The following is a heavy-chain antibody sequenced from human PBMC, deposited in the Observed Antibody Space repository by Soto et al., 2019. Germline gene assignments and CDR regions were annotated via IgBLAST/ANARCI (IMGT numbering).Heavy chain of an antibody. D-gene: IGHD6-13*01. Sequence: PSETLSLTCTVSGGSISSGGYYWSWIRQHPGKGLEWIGYIYYSGSTYYNPSLKSRVTISVDTSKNQFSLKLSSVTAADTAVYYCARVRAGYSSSSFDYWGQGTLVTVSS. CDR1: GGSISSGGYY. CDR2: IYYSGST. J-gene: IGHJ4*02. V-gene: IGHV4-31*03. CDR3: ARVRAGYSSSSFDY.